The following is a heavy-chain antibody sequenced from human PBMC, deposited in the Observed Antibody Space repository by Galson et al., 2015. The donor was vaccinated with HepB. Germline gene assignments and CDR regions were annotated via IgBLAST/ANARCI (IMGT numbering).Heavy chain of an antibody. CDR1: GFTFSSYW. CDR2: INSDGSST. CDR3: ARDSVPAVTTDQVGYGMDV. Sequence: SLRLSCAASGFTFSSYWMHWVRQAPGKGLVWVSRINSDGSSTSYADSVKGRFTISRDNAKNTLYLQMNSLRAEDTAVYYCARDSVPAVTTDQVGYGMDVWGQGTTVTVSS. J-gene: IGHJ6*02. D-gene: IGHD4-11*01. V-gene: IGHV3-74*01.